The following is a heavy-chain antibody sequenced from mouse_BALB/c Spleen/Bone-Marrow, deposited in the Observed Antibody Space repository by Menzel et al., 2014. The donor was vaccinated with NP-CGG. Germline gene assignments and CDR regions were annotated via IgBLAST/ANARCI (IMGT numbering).Heavy chain of an antibody. J-gene: IGHJ3*01. Sequence: EVHLVESGGGLVQPGGSLKISCAASGFDFSRYWMNWVRQAPGKGLEWIGEINPDSSMINYTPSLKDKFIISRDNAKNTLFLQMSKVISEDTALYYCATPETGSWFAYCGQGTLVTVSA. V-gene: IGHV4-1*02. D-gene: IGHD4-1*01. CDR3: ATPETGSWFAY. CDR1: GFDFSRYW. CDR2: INPDSSMI.